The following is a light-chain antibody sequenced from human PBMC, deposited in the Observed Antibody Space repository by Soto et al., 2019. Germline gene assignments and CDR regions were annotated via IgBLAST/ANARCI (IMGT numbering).Light chain of an antibody. CDR3: QQRSNWPQLT. CDR2: DAS. V-gene: IGKV3-11*01. J-gene: IGKJ4*01. Sequence: EIVLTQSPGTLSLSPGERATLSFRAIQSVPSTYLAWDQQKPGQAPRLLIYDASNRATGIPARFSGSGSGTDFTLTISSLEPEDFAVYYCQQRSNWPQLTFGGGTKVDI. CDR1: QSVPSTY.